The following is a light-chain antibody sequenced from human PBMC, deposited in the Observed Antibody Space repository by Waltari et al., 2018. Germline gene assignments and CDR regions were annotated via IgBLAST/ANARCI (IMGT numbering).Light chain of an antibody. CDR2: DAS. CDR1: SSDVGAYKY. V-gene: IGLV2-14*03. J-gene: IGLJ3*02. CDR3: SSYTTSRTWV. Sequence: QSALPQPASVSGSPGQSITISCLGSSSDVGAYKYVSWFQQHPGKAPKLIIYDASTRPSGTSDRFSGSKSGNTASLTISGLQAEDEADYYCSSYTTSRTWVFGGGTKLTVL.